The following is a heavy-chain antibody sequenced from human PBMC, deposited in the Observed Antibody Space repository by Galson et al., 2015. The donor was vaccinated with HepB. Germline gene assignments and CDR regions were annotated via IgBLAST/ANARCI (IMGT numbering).Heavy chain of an antibody. CDR1: GFTVSSNY. J-gene: IGHJ6*03. Sequence: SLRLSCAASGFTVSSNYMSWVRQAPGKGLEWVSVIYSGGSTYYADSVKGRFTISRDNSKNTLYLQMNSLRAEDTAVYYCARETAGNYILGYYYYYYMDVWGKGTTVTVSS. D-gene: IGHD4-11*01. CDR3: ARETAGNYILGYYYYYYMDV. CDR2: IYSGGST. V-gene: IGHV3-66*01.